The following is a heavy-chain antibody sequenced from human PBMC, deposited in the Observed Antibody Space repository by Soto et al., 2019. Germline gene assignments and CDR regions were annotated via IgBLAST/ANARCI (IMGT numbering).Heavy chain of an antibody. Sequence: TGGSLRLSCAASGFTFSSYSMNWVRQAPGKGLEWVSYISSSSSTIYYADSVKGRFTISRDNVKNSLYLQMNSRRDEDTAVYYLARISSGSYFSGYYGMDVWGQGTTVTVSS. CDR3: ARISSGSYFSGYYGMDV. V-gene: IGHV3-48*02. CDR2: ISSSSSTI. J-gene: IGHJ6*02. D-gene: IGHD6-19*01. CDR1: GFTFSSYS.